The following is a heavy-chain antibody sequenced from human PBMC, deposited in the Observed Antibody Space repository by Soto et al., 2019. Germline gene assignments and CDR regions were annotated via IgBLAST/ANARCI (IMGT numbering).Heavy chain of an antibody. Sequence: GASVKVSCKASGGTFSSYAISWVRQAPGQGLEWMGGIIPIFGTANYAQKFQGRVTITADESKSTAYMELSRLRSEDTAVYYCAREITAIPGGVYYYYGMDVWGQGTTVTVSS. CDR1: GGTFSSYA. J-gene: IGHJ6*02. CDR3: AREITAIPGGVYYYYGMDV. V-gene: IGHV1-69*13. D-gene: IGHD2-21*02. CDR2: IIPIFGTA.